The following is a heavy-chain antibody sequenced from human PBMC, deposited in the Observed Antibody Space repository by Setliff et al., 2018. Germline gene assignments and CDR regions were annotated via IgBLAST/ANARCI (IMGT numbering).Heavy chain of an antibody. CDR1: GYTFTVYH. J-gene: IGHJ6*03. Sequence: ASVKVSCKASGYTFTVYHIHWVRQAPGQGLEWMGWSDPKSGAARYAQKFRGRVTLTRDTSITTIYMEMNSVTSDDTAVYYCARDPFLVRQFPYYMDVWGKGTTVTVSS. D-gene: IGHD6-19*01. CDR3: ARDPFLVRQFPYYMDV. V-gene: IGHV1-2*02. CDR2: SDPKSGAA.